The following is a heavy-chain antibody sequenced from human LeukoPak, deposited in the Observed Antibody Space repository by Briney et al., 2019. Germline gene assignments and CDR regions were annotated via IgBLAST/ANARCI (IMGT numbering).Heavy chain of an antibody. V-gene: IGHV3-74*01. J-gene: IGHJ4*02. Sequence: GGSLRLSCAASGFTFSNAWMSWVRQAPGKGLVWVSFINPDGSTTNYADSVKGRFTISRDNAKNALYLQMNSLRAEDTAVYYCAKDLHYGSADYWGQGTLVTVSS. CDR3: AKDLHYGSADY. CDR2: INPDGSTT. D-gene: IGHD3-10*01. CDR1: GFTFSNAW.